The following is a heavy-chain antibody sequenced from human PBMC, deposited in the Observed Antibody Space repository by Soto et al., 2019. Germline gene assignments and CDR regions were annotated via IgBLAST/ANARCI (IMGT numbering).Heavy chain of an antibody. CDR2: IYYSGST. V-gene: IGHV4-39*01. J-gene: IGHJ5*02. Sequence: SETLSLTCTVSGGSISRSSYYWGWIRQPPGKGLEWIGSIYYSGSTYYNPSLKSRVTISVDTSKNQFSLKLSSVTAADTAVYYCARGQVVPAAISFLVNWFDPWGQGTLVTVSS. CDR1: GGSISRSSYY. CDR3: ARGQVVPAAISFLVNWFDP. D-gene: IGHD2-2*01.